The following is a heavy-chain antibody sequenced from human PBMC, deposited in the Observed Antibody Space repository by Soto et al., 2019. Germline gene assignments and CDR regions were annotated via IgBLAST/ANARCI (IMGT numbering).Heavy chain of an antibody. CDR1: GVTFSNYN. CDR3: APEFSSSSWYRWFDP. J-gene: IGHJ5*02. Sequence: EVQLVESGGGLVQPGGSLRLSCAASGVTFSNYNMNWVRQAPGKGLQWVSYISSGSSTIYYADSVRGRFTISRDNAKNALYLQMNSLRAEDTAVSYCAPEFSSSSWYRWFDPWGQGTLDTVSS. D-gene: IGHD6-13*01. V-gene: IGHV3-48*01. CDR2: ISSGSSTI.